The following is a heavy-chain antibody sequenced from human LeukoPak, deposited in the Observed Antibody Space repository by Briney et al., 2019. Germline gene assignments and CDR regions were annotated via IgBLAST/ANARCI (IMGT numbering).Heavy chain of an antibody. CDR2: ISWNSGSI. CDR3: AKVEMGFGEFDAFDI. Sequence: PVRSLRLSCAASGFTFDDYAMHWVRQAPGKGLEWVSGISWNSGSIGYADSVKGRFTISRDNAKNSLYLQMNSLRAEDTALYYCAKVEMGFGEFDAFDIWGQGTMVTVSS. D-gene: IGHD3-10*01. J-gene: IGHJ3*02. CDR1: GFTFDDYA. V-gene: IGHV3-9*01.